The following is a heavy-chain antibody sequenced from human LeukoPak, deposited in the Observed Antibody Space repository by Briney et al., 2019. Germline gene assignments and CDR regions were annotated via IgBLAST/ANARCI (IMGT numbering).Heavy chain of an antibody. D-gene: IGHD1-26*01. CDR2: INPNSGGT. J-gene: IGHJ4*02. CDR1: GYTFTGYY. V-gene: IGHV1-2*02. Sequence: ASVKVSCKASGYTFTGYYVHWVRQAPGQGLEWTGWINPNSGGTNYAQKFQGRVTMTRDTSISTAYMELSRLRSDDTAVYYCARLFRDSGSYRPFDYWGQGTLVTVSS. CDR3: ARLFRDSGSYRPFDY.